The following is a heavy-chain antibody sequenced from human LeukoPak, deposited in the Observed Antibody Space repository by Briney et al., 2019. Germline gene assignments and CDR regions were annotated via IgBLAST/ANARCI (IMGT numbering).Heavy chain of an antibody. CDR2: ISAYNGNT. Sequence: ASVKVSCKASGYTFTSYGISWVRQAPGQGLEWMGWISAYNGNTSYAQKLQGRVTMTTDTSTSTAYMELRSLRSDDTAVYYCAGRVSPYYYDSSGYYLRGAPLYYFDYWGQGTLVTVSS. D-gene: IGHD3-22*01. CDR1: GYTFTSYG. CDR3: AGRVSPYYYDSSGYYLRGAPLYYFDY. V-gene: IGHV1-18*01. J-gene: IGHJ4*02.